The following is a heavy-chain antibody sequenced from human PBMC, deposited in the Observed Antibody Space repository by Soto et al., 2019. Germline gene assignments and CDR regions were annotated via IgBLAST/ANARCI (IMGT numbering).Heavy chain of an antibody. J-gene: IGHJ4*02. CDR3: SRVRDFGVVTAFDY. V-gene: IGHV3-30-3*01. D-gene: IGHD3-3*01. CDR2: ISYDGSNK. CDR1: GFTFSSYA. Sequence: GGSLRLSCAASGFTFSSYAMHWVRQAPGKGLEWVAVISYDGSNKYYADSVKGRFTISRDNSKNTLYLQMNSLRAEDTAVYYCSRVRDFGVVTAFDYWGQGTLVTGSS.